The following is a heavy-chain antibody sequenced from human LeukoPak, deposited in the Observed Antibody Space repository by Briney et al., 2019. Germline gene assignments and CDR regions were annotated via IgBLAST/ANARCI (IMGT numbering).Heavy chain of an antibody. CDR1: GGSISSYY. V-gene: IGHV4-4*07. D-gene: IGHD2-2*01. J-gene: IGHJ6*03. Sequence: SEPLSLTCTVSGGSISSYYWSWIRQPAGKGLEWIGRIYTSGSTNYNPSLKSRVTMSVDTSKNQFSLKLSSVTAADTAVYYCARAGVPAAISGYYMDVWGKGTTVTVSS. CDR2: IYTSGST. CDR3: ARAGVPAAISGYYMDV.